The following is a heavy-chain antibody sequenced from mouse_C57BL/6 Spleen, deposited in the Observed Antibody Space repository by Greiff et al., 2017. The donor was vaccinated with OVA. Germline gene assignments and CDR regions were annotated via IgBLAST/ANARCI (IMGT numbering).Heavy chain of an antibody. CDR3: TREMGDYGPFAY. J-gene: IGHJ3*01. D-gene: IGHD2-4*01. Sequence: EVKVVESGEGLVKPGGSLKLSCAASGFTFSSYAMSWVRQTPEKRLEWVAYISSGGDYIYYADTVKGRFTISRDNARNTLYLQMSSLKSEDTAMYYCTREMGDYGPFAYWGQGTLVTVSA. V-gene: IGHV5-9-1*02. CDR1: GFTFSSYA. CDR2: ISSGGDYI.